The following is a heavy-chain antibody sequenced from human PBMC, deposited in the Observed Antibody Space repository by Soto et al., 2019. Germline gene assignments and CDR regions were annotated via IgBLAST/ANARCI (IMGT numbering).Heavy chain of an antibody. CDR2: ISAKNGDT. Sequence: QVHLVQSGAELKKPGASVRVSCKASGYSFTRNGISWVRQAPGQGLEWMGWISAKNGDTNYAHKFQGRVIITTDTSPSTPYMELRSLRSDDTAVYYCVRDRDSDTWPSRDVWGQGTTVTVSS. CDR3: VRDRDSDTWPSRDV. D-gene: IGHD1-26*01. V-gene: IGHV1-18*01. J-gene: IGHJ6*02. CDR1: GYSFTRNG.